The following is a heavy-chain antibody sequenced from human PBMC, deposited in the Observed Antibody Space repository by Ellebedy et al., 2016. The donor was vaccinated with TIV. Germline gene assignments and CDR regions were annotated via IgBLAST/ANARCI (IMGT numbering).Heavy chain of an antibody. V-gene: IGHV3-23*01. CDR3: AKDSGLSGWYFDY. J-gene: IGHJ4*02. CDR1: GFTFRSYA. Sequence: PGGSLRLSCAASGFTFRSYAMGWVRQAPGKGLEWISVISDSGGATYYAAPLKGRFTTSRDNSNDMVYLQINSLRPDDTAVYDCAKDSGLSGWYFDYWGQGTLVTVSS. CDR2: ISDSGGAT. D-gene: IGHD6-19*01.